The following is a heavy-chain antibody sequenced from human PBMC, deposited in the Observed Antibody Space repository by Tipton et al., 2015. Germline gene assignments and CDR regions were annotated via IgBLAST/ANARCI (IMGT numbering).Heavy chain of an antibody. Sequence: AGLVKPSETLSLTCAVYGGSFSGYYWSWIRQPPGEGLEWIGEINESGSTNYNSSLKNRVTISVDTSKNQFSLTLNSVAAADTAVYYCARDLEHGMDVWGHGTTVTVSS. V-gene: IGHV4-34*01. CDR1: GGSFSGYY. CDR2: INESGST. J-gene: IGHJ6*02. CDR3: ARDLEHGMDV. D-gene: IGHD5-24*01.